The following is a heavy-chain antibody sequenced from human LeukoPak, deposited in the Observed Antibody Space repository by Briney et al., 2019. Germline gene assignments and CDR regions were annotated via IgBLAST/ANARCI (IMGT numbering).Heavy chain of an antibody. CDR1: GFTFNNFD. CDR2: INWNGGST. J-gene: IGHJ4*02. CDR3: ARNGGITMIGYVDY. Sequence: GGTLRLSCAASGFTFNNFDMSWARQAPGKGLEWVSGINWNGGSTGYADSVKGRFTISRDNAKNSLYLQMNSLRAEDTALYYCARNGGITMIGYVDYWGQGTLVTVSS. V-gene: IGHV3-20*04. D-gene: IGHD3-22*01.